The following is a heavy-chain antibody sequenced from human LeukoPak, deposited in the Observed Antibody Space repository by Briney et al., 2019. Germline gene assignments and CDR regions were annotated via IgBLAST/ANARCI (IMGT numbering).Heavy chain of an antibody. V-gene: IGHV1-18*01. J-gene: IGHJ4*02. Sequence: ASVKVSCTASGYTFTSYGISWVRQAPGQGLEWMGSISGNNGNTKYAQKLQGRVTMTTDTSTSTAYMELRSLRSDDTAVYYCARDPPWQMIRYFDYWGQGTLVTVSS. CDR3: ARDPPWQMIRYFDY. D-gene: IGHD3-22*01. CDR2: ISGNNGNT. CDR1: GYTFTSYG.